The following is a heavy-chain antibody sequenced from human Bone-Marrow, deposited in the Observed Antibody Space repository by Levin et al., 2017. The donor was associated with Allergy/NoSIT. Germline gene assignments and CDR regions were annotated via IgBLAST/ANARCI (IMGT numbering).Heavy chain of an antibody. V-gene: IGHV3-49*04. J-gene: IGHJ6*02. CDR1: GFTFGDYA. CDR2: IRSKAYGGTT. Sequence: GGSLRLSCTASGFTFGDYAVSWVRQAPGKGLEWVGFIRSKAYGGTTEYAASVKGRFTISRDDSKSIAYLQMNSLKTEDTAVYYCTRTYYYGSGSYYYYGMDVWGQGTTVTVSS. D-gene: IGHD3-10*01. CDR3: TRTYYYGSGSYYYYGMDV.